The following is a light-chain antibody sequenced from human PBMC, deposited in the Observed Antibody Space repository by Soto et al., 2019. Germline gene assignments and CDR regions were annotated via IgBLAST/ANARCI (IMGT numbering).Light chain of an antibody. J-gene: IGKJ1*01. CDR3: QHYNSYSEA. CDR1: QTISSW. CDR2: KAS. V-gene: IGKV1-5*03. Sequence: DIPMTQSPSTLSGSVGDRATITCRASQTISSWLAWYQQKPGKAPKLLIYKASTLKSGFPSRFSGSGSGTEFTLTISSLQPDDFATYYCQHYNSYSEAFGQGTKVDIK.